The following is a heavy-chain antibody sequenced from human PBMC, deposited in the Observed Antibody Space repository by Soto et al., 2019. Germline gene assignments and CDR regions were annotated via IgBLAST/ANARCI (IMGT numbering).Heavy chain of an antibody. J-gene: IGHJ6*02. CDR3: ARQGYCSGGSCLYYGMDV. V-gene: IGHV5-51*01. CDR2: IYPGDSDT. D-gene: IGHD2-15*01. CDR1: GYSFTSYW. Sequence: PGESLKISCKGSGYSFTSYWIGWVRQMPGKGLEWMGIIYPGDSDTRYSPSFQGQVTISADKSISTAYLQWSSLKASDTAMYDCARQGYCSGGSCLYYGMDVWGQGTTVTVS.